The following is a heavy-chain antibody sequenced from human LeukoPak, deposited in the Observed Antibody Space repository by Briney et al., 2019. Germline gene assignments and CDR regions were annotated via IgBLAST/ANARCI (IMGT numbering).Heavy chain of an antibody. D-gene: IGHD3-10*01. CDR3: AVGSLYDAFDI. J-gene: IGHJ3*02. Sequence: ASVKVSCKASGYTFTGYYMHWVRQAPGQGLEWMGWINPNSGGTNYAQKFQGRVTMTRDTSISTAYMELSSLRSEDTTVYYCAVGSLYDAFDIWGQGTMVTVSS. CDR1: GYTFTGYY. V-gene: IGHV1-2*02. CDR2: INPNSGGT.